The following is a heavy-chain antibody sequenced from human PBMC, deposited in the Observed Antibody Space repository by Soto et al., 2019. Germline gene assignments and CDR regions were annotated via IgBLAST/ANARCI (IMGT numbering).Heavy chain of an antibody. CDR3: AKDLCREVATTTKMYYHYGMDV. D-gene: IGHD5-12*01. Sequence: QVQLVESGGGVVQPGRSLRLSCAASGFTFRSYVMHWVRQAPGKGLEWVAIISYDGSNKYYVNSVKGRFTISRDNSNNTFDLQMNSLRAEDTAIYYCAKDLCREVATTTKMYYHYGMDVWGQGTTVTVSS. J-gene: IGHJ6*02. CDR2: ISYDGSNK. V-gene: IGHV3-30*18. CDR1: GFTFRSYV.